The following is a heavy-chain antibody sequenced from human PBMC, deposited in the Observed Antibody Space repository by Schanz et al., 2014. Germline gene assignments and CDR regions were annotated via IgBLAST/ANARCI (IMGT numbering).Heavy chain of an antibody. V-gene: IGHV4-39*01. CDR3: ARLRGGGVIITT. D-gene: IGHD3-10*01. CDR1: GGSINSGGYR. J-gene: IGHJ5*02. Sequence: QLQLQESGPGLVKASETLSLTCSVSGGSINSGGYRWGWIRQPPGKGLEWIGTMYSSGSTYYNPSHKGRAPIPADTSRTQFPLKGIAVTAADTALYYCARLRGGGVIITTWGQGTLVTVSS. CDR2: MYSSGST.